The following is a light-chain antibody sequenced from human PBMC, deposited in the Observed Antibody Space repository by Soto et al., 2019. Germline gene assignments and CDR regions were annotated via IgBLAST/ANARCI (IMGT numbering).Light chain of an antibody. CDR3: QKYDSAPLT. V-gene: IGKV1-27*01. J-gene: IGKJ4*01. CDR1: QGFSNS. CDR2: GAS. Sequence: DIQMTQSPSSLTASIGDRVTISCRASQGFSNSLAWYQQKPGKVPTLLIYGASILQSGVPSRFSGSGSGTEFNLTISCLQPEDVATYFCQKYDSAPLTFGGGTKVEIK.